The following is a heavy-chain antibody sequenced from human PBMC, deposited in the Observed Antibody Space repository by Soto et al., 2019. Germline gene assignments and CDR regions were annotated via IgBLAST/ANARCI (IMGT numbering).Heavy chain of an antibody. CDR3: ARVGYCSSTSCYAPCDY. CDR1: GDSVSSNSAA. J-gene: IGHJ4*02. V-gene: IGHV6-1*01. D-gene: IGHD2-2*03. Sequence: QVQLQQSGPGLVKPSQTLSLTCAISGDSVSSNSAAWSWIRQSPSRGLEWLGRTYYRSKWYNDYAVSVKSRITINPDTSKNQFSLQLNSVTPEDTAVYYCARVGYCSSTSCYAPCDYWGQGTLVTVSS. CDR2: TYYRSKWYN.